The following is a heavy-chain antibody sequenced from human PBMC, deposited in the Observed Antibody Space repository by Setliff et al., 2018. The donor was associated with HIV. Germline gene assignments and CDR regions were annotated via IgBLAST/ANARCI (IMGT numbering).Heavy chain of an antibody. V-gene: IGHV1-69-2*01. CDR1: GYTFTDYY. CDR2: VDPEDGET. Sequence: ASVKVSCKASGYTFTDYYMHWVQQAPGKGLEWMGRVDPEDGETIYAQKFQGRVTMTTDTSTSTAYMELRSLRSDDTAVYYCARGSYYCSPTTCFHNYSDPWGLGTLVTVSS. J-gene: IGHJ5*02. CDR3: ARGSYYCSPTTCFHNYSDP. D-gene: IGHD2-2*01.